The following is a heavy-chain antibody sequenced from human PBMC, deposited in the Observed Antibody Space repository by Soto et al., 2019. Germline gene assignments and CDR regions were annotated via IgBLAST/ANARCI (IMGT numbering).Heavy chain of an antibody. D-gene: IGHD6-13*01. Sequence: QVQLQQWGAGLLQPSETLSLTCAVYGGSFSGYYWSWIRQPPGKGLEWIGEINHSGSTHYNPSLKSRVTISVDTSKNQFSLKLSSVTAADTAVYYCASSVGQQLVQNWFDPWGQGTLVTVSS. J-gene: IGHJ5*02. CDR2: INHSGST. CDR1: GGSFSGYY. CDR3: ASSVGQQLVQNWFDP. V-gene: IGHV4-34*01.